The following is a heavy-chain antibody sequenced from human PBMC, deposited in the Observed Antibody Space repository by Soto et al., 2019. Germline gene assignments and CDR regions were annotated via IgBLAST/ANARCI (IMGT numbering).Heavy chain of an antibody. V-gene: IGHV3-48*01. CDR1: GFIFSTYS. Sequence: GGSLRLSCAASGFIFSTYSMYWVRQAPGKGLEWISYSSTRWSTISYADSVKGRFTISRDNAKNSLYLQMNSLRAEDTAVYYCARDDQWAFDSWGQGTLVTVSS. D-gene: IGHD1-26*01. CDR3: ARDDQWAFDS. J-gene: IGHJ4*02. CDR2: SSTRWSTI.